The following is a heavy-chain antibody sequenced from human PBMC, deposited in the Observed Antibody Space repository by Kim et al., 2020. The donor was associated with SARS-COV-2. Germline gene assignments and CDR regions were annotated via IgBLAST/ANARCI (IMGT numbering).Heavy chain of an antibody. CDR2: ITSSGSTI. Sequence: GGSLRLSCAASGFTFSPYSMNWVRQAPGKGLEWVSFITSSGSTIYYADSVKGRFTVSRDNARNSLYLQMNSLRDDDTAVYYCARLITPGYYYCGMDVWGQGTTVTVSS. CDR3: ARLITPGYYYCGMDV. D-gene: IGHD3-10*01. V-gene: IGHV3-48*02. CDR1: GFTFSPYS. J-gene: IGHJ6*02.